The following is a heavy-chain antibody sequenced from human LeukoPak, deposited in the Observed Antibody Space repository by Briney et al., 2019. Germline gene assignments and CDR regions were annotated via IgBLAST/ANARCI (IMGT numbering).Heavy chain of an antibody. CDR2: IRYDAINK. Sequence: GGSLRLSCAASGFTFSTYGMHWVRQAPGKGLEWVAFIRYDAINKYYADSVKGRFTISRDNAKNSLYLQMNSLRAEDTAVYYCARATQYCSGGSCYDTWFDPWGQGTLVTVSS. J-gene: IGHJ5*02. D-gene: IGHD2-15*01. V-gene: IGHV3-30*02. CDR1: GFTFSTYG. CDR3: ARATQYCSGGSCYDTWFDP.